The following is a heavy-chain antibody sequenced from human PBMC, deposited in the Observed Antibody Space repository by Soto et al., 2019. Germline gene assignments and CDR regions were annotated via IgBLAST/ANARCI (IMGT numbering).Heavy chain of an antibody. J-gene: IGHJ6*02. CDR3: VRRAQGRPGDGYYYVALDV. CDR1: GYSYTPYW. D-gene: IGHD6-6*01. Sequence: PWESLKISCNRSGYSYTPYWIGWVRQSPGRYIAWMRIIIPADSETIYSPSFQGQVSISDDRSTSSAFLQWSSLKPSDTAMYYCVRRAQGRPGDGYYYVALDVSGQVTTVTV. V-gene: IGHV5-51*01. CDR2: IIPADSET.